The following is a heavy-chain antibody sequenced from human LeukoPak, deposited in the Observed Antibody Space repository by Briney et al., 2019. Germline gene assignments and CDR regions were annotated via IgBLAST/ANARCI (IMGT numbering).Heavy chain of an antibody. J-gene: IGHJ4*02. Sequence: SETLSLTSAVYGGAFSDDYWSWIRQPPGKGREWSGEINHSGSTNYNTSLKSRVTISVDTSKNQLSLKLSSVTAADTAVYYCARDLGIAARPDYWGKGTLVTVSS. V-gene: IGHV4-34*01. CDR3: ARDLGIAARPDY. CDR1: GGAFSDDY. CDR2: INHSGST. D-gene: IGHD6-6*01.